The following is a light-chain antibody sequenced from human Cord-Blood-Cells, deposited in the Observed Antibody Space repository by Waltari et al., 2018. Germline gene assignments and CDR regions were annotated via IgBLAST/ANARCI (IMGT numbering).Light chain of an antibody. CDR2: DVN. CDR1: SSDVGGYNY. V-gene: IGLV2-14*03. J-gene: IGLJ3*02. Sequence: QSALTQPASVSGSPGQSITIPCTGTSSDVGGYNYVSWYQQHPGKAPKLRIYDVNNRPAGVSKRFAGAKSGNTASLTISGLQAEDEADYYCSSYTSSSTWVFGGGTKLTVL. CDR3: SSYTSSSTWV.